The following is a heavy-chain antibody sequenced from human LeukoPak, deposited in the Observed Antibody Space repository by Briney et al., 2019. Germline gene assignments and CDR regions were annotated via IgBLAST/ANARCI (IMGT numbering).Heavy chain of an antibody. CDR1: GFTFSSYA. Sequence: GGSLRLSCAAPGFTFSSYAMSWVRLAPGKGLEWVSAISGSGGSTYYADSVKGRFTISRDNSKNTLYLQMNSLRAEDTAVYYCAKVTATILYYFDYWGQGTLVTVSS. V-gene: IGHV3-23*01. CDR3: AKVTATILYYFDY. J-gene: IGHJ4*02. CDR2: ISGSGGST. D-gene: IGHD5-12*01.